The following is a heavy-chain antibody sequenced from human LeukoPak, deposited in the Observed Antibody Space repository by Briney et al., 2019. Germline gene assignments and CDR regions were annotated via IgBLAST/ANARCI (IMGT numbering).Heavy chain of an antibody. Sequence: SETLSLTCTVSGYSISSGYYWGWIRQPPGKGLEWIGSIYHSGSTYYNPSLKSRVTISVDTSKNQFSLKLSSVTAADTAVYYCARDSAYYYDSSGYYSFDYWGQGTLVTVSS. J-gene: IGHJ4*02. D-gene: IGHD3-22*01. CDR1: GYSISSGYY. V-gene: IGHV4-38-2*02. CDR3: ARDSAYYYDSSGYYSFDY. CDR2: IYHSGST.